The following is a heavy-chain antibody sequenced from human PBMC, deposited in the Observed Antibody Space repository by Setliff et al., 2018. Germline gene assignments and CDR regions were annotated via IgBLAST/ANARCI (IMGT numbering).Heavy chain of an antibody. CDR1: GGSFSGYY. D-gene: IGHD6-13*01. CDR2: INHSGST. V-gene: IGHV4-34*01. Sequence: SETLSLTCAVYGGSFSGYYWCWIRQPPGKGLEWIGEINHSGSTNYNPSLKSRVTISVDTSKNQFSLKLSSVTAADTAVYYCARGGRISYRPSSSWYILDYWGQGTLVTVSS. J-gene: IGHJ4*02. CDR3: ARGGRISYRPSSSWYILDY.